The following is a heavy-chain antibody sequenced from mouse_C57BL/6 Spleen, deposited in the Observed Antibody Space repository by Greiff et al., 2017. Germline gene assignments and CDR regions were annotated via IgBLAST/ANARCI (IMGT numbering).Heavy chain of an antibody. Sequence: QVQLQQPGAELVKPGASVKLSCKASGYTFTSYWMQWVKQRPGQGLEWIGEIDPSDSYTKYNQKFKGKATLTVDTSSSTAYMQLSSLTSDDSAVYYCASPTVVARDWYFDVWGTGTTVTVSS. D-gene: IGHD1-1*01. CDR1: GYTFTSYW. J-gene: IGHJ1*03. CDR3: ASPTVVARDWYFDV. CDR2: IDPSDSYT. V-gene: IGHV1-50*01.